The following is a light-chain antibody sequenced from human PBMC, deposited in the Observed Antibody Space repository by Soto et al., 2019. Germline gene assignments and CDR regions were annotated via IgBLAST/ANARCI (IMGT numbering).Light chain of an antibody. CDR3: QQYGSSRT. V-gene: IGKV3-20*01. J-gene: IGKJ1*01. Sequence: EIVLTQSPGTLSLSPGERATLSCRASQSVSSSYLAWYQQKPGQAPRLLIYGASSRATGIPDRFSGSGYGTDFTLTISRLEPEDFAVYYCQQYGSSRTFGQGTKVVIK. CDR1: QSVSSSY. CDR2: GAS.